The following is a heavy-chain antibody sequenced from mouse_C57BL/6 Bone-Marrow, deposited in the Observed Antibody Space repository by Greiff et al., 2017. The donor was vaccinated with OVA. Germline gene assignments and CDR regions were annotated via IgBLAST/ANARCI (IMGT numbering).Heavy chain of an antibody. CDR2: IDPSDSET. CDR1: GYTFTSYW. V-gene: IGHV1-52*01. D-gene: IGHD4-1*01. CDR3: ARGGELTWFAF. J-gene: IGHJ3*01. Sequence: VQLQQPGAELVRPGSSVKLSCKASGYTFTSYWMHWVKQRPIQGLEWIGNIDPSDSETHYNQKFKDKATLTVDKSSSTAYMQLSRLTSEDSAVYYCARGGELTWFAFWGQGTLVTVSA.